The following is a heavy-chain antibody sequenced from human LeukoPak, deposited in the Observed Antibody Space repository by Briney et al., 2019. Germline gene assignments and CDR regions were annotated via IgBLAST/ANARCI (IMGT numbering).Heavy chain of an antibody. Sequence: GGSLRLSCAASGFTFDDYGMSWVRQAPGKGLEWVSGINWNGGSTGHADSVKVRFTISRDNAKNSLYLQMNSLRAEDTALYYCARDGGYDSSGIDAFDIWGQGTMVTVSS. CDR1: GFTFDDYG. J-gene: IGHJ3*02. D-gene: IGHD3-22*01. CDR2: INWNGGST. CDR3: ARDGGYDSSGIDAFDI. V-gene: IGHV3-20*04.